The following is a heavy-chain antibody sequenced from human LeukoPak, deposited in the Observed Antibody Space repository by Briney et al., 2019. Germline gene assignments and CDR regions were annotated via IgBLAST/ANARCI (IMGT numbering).Heavy chain of an antibody. CDR2: ISSSSSYI. CDR1: GFTFSSYS. D-gene: IGHD3-10*01. CDR3: AREGGYGSGSYYKGGDAFDI. Sequence: GGSLRLSCAASGFTFSSYSMNWVRQAPGKGLEWVSSISSSSSYIYYADSVKGRFTISRDNAKNSLYLQMNSLRAEDKAVYYCAREGGYGSGSYYKGGDAFDIRGQGTMVTVSS. V-gene: IGHV3-21*01. J-gene: IGHJ3*02.